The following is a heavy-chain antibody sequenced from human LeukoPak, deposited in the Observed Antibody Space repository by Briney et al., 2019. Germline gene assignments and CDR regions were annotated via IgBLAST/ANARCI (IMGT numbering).Heavy chain of an antibody. CDR3: AKHLTATNSYIFFGLDV. D-gene: IGHD1-26*01. CDR2: INWNGGGT. Sequence: GGTLRLSCAATGFRFKDYGMNWVRQPPGKGQEWVSAINWNGGGTDYADSVKGRFTISRDNAKNSLYLQLSSLRPEDTALYYCAKHLTATNSYIFFGLDVWGQGTSVTVSS. CDR1: GFRFKDYG. J-gene: IGHJ6*02. V-gene: IGHV3-9*01.